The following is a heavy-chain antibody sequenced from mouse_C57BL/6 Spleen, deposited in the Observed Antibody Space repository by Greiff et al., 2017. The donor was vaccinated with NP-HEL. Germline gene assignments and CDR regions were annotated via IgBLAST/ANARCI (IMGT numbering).Heavy chain of an antibody. J-gene: IGHJ4*01. CDR2: IDPNSGGT. D-gene: IGHD4-1*01. V-gene: IGHV1-72*01. Sequence: MESCKASGYTFTSYWMHWVKQRPGRGLEWIGRIDPNSGGTKYNEKFKSKATLTVDKPSSTAYMQLSSLTSEDSAVYYCARDWDVGYAMDYWGQGTSVTVSS. CDR3: ARDWDVGYAMDY. CDR1: GYTFTSYW.